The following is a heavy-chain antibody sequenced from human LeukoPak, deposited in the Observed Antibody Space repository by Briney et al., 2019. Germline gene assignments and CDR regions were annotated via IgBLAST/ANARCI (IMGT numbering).Heavy chain of an antibody. Sequence: SETLSLTCAVYGGSFSGYYWSWIRQPPGKGLEWIGEINHSGSTNYNPSLKSRVTISVDTSKNQFSLKLSSVTAADTAVYYCARRARSNPPDYWAREPWSPSPQ. CDR1: GGSFSGYY. CDR2: INHSGST. D-gene: IGHD4-11*01. CDR3: ARRARSNPPDY. J-gene: IGHJ4*02. V-gene: IGHV4-34*01.